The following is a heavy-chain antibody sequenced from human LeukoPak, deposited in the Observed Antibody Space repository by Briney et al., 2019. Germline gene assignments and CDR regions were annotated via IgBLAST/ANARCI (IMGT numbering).Heavy chain of an antibody. CDR2: IYHSGST. Sequence: PSETPSLTCVVSGYSISSGYYWAWIRQPPGKGLELIGSIYHSGSTNYNPSLKSRVTISVDTSKNQFSLNLNSVTAADTAVYYCARARGYYYMDVWGKGTTVTVSS. D-gene: IGHD3-10*01. CDR1: GYSISSGYY. V-gene: IGHV4-38-2*01. J-gene: IGHJ6*03. CDR3: ARARGYYYMDV.